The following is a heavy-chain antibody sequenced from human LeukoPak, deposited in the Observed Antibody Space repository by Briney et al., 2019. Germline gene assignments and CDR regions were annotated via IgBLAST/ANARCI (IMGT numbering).Heavy chain of an antibody. CDR3: ARDDGDLYYYGMDV. CDR1: GFTFSSYW. Sequence: GGSLRLSCAATGFTFSSYWMHWVRQAPGKGLVWVSRINSDGSSTSYADSVKGRFTISRDNAKNTLYLQMNSLRAEDTAVYYCARDDGDLYYYGMDVWGQGTTVTVSS. V-gene: IGHV3-74*01. J-gene: IGHJ6*02. D-gene: IGHD4-17*01. CDR2: INSDGSST.